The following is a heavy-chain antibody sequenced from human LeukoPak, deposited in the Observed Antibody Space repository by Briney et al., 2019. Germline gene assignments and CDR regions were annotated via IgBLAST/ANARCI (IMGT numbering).Heavy chain of an antibody. CDR3: ASGYCSGGSCYTEYDY. J-gene: IGHJ4*02. Sequence: ASVTVSCKASGYTFTSYGISWVRQAPGQGLEWMGWISAYNGNTNYAQKLQGRVTMTTDTSTSTAYMELRSLRSDDTAVYYCASGYCSGGSCYTEYDYWGQGTLVTVSS. V-gene: IGHV1-18*01. CDR1: GYTFTSYG. D-gene: IGHD2-15*01. CDR2: ISAYNGNT.